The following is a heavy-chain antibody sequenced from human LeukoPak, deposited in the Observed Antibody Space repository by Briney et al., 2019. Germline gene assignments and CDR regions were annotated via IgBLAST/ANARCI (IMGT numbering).Heavy chain of an antibody. J-gene: IGHJ4*02. CDR3: AKDRAGYFDN. V-gene: IGHV3-23*01. CDR2: ISGSDGRT. D-gene: IGHD6-19*01. Sequence: PGGSLRLSCAASGFTFSTYAMIWARQAPGKGLEWVSTISGSDGRTYFADSVWGRFTISRDNSKNTLYLQMNSLRAEYTAVYYCAKDRAGYFDNWGQGTLVTVSS. CDR1: GFTFSTYA.